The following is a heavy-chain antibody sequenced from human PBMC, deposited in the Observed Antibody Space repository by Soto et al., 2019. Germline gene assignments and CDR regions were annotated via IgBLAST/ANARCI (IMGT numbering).Heavy chain of an antibody. V-gene: IGHV1-69*12. J-gene: IGHJ6*02. D-gene: IGHD3-22*01. CDR3: ARATYYYDSSGYYYMYYYYYGMDV. CDR1: GGTFSSYA. Sequence: QVQLVQSGAEVKKPGSSVKVSCKASGGTFSSYAISWVRQAPGQGLEWMGGIIPIFGTANYAQKFQGRVTLTAYESTSTAYMELSSLRSEDTAVYYCARATYYYDSSGYYYMYYYYYGMDVWGQGTTVTVSS. CDR2: IIPIFGTA.